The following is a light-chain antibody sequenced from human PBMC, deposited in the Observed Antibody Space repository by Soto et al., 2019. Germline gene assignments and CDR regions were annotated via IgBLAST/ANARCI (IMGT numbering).Light chain of an antibody. CDR1: ASDVGAYNY. CDR2: AVS. J-gene: IGLJ2*01. CDR3: TSFTSSTTLV. V-gene: IGLV2-14*01. Sequence: QSALTQPASVSGSPGQSITISCTGTASDVGAYNYVSWYQQHPGKAPKLMIYAVSDRPSGVADRFSGSKSGDTASLTISGLQAEDEDHYYCTSFTSSTTLVFGGGTQLTVL.